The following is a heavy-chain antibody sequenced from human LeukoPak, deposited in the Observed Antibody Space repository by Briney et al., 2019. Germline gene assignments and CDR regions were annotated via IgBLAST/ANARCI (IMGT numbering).Heavy chain of an antibody. D-gene: IGHD2-15*01. CDR2: ISAYNGNT. J-gene: IGHJ6*02. CDR1: SYTFTSYG. Sequence: ASVKVSCKASSYTFTSYGISWVRQAPGQGLEWMGWISAYNGNTNYAQKLQGRVTMTTDTSTSTAYMELRSLRSDDTAVYYCARSVYCSGGSCYGHYYYYGMDVWGQGTTVTVSS. V-gene: IGHV1-18*01. CDR3: ARSVYCSGGSCYGHYYYYGMDV.